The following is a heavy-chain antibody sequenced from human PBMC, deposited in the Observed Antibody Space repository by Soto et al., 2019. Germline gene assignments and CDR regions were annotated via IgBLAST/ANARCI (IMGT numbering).Heavy chain of an antibody. V-gene: IGHV2-5*02. CDR2: IYWDDDK. CDR3: AHKNHYYDSSGYYWGWDY. J-gene: IGHJ4*02. Sequence: GLDLEWLALIYWDDDKRYSPSLKSRLTITKDTSKNQVVLTMTNMDPVDTATYYCAHKNHYYDSSGYYWGWDYWGQGTLVTVSS. D-gene: IGHD3-22*01.